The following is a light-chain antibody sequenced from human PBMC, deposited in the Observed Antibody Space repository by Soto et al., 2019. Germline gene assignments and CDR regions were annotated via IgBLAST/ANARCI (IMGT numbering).Light chain of an antibody. CDR2: DAS. CDR3: LQDYNYPLT. J-gene: IGKJ4*01. V-gene: IGKV1-5*01. CDR1: QNVNSW. Sequence: IQMTQSPSIVSASVGDRVTITCRASQNVNSWLAWYQQKPGKAPYLLIYDASSLQRGVPSRFSGSGYGTEFTLSISPLQPEDFATYYCLQDYNYPLTFGGGTKVDIK.